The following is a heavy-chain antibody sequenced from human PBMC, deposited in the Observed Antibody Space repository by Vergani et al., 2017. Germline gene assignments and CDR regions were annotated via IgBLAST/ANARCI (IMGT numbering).Heavy chain of an antibody. CDR3: AKDTRHSSSSGY. CDR2: ISGSGGST. J-gene: IGHJ4*02. D-gene: IGHD6-6*01. Sequence: EVQLLESGGGLVQPGGSLRLSCAASGFTFSSYAMSWVRQAPGKGLEWVSAISGSGGSTYYADSVKGRFTISRDNSKNTLYLQMNSLRAADTAVYYCAKDTRHSSSSGYWGQGTLVTVSS. V-gene: IGHV3-23*01. CDR1: GFTFSSYA.